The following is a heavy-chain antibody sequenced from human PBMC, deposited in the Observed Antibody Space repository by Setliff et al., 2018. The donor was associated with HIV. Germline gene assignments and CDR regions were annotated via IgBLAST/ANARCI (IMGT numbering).Heavy chain of an antibody. Sequence: SETLSLTCTVSGGSISSHYWSWIRQPPGKGLEWIGSIYYSGSTNYNPSLKSRVTISVDTSKNQFSLKLSSVTAADTAVYYCARVYSGYEWGYYFDYWGQGTLVTVSS. D-gene: IGHD5-12*01. CDR1: GGSISSHY. CDR3: ARVYSGYEWGYYFDY. V-gene: IGHV4-59*11. CDR2: IYYSGST. J-gene: IGHJ4*02.